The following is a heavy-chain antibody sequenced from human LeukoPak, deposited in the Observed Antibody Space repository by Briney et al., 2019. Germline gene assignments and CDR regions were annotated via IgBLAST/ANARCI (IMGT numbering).Heavy chain of an antibody. J-gene: IGHJ5*02. Sequence: GGSLRLSCAASGFTFSSYEMNWVRQAPGKGLEWVSYISSDGTTIYYAGSVKGRFTISGDNARNSLYLQMNSLRAEDTAVYYCARYSSPVGNCFDPWGQGTLVAVSS. CDR2: ISSDGTTI. V-gene: IGHV3-48*03. D-gene: IGHD4-11*01. CDR1: GFTFSSYE. CDR3: ARYSSPVGNCFDP.